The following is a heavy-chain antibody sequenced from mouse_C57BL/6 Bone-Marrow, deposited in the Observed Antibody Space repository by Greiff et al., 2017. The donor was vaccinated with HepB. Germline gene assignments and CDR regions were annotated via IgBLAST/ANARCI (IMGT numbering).Heavy chain of an antibody. CDR2: IDPENGDT. Sequence: QLQQSGAELVRPGASVKLSCTASGFNIQDDYMHWVKQRPEQGLEWIGWIDPENGDTEYASKFLGKATITADTSSNTAYLQLSSLTSEDTAVYYCTTLSLITTVVATDYWGQGTSVTVSS. V-gene: IGHV14-4*01. J-gene: IGHJ4*01. CDR1: GFNIQDDY. D-gene: IGHD1-1*01. CDR3: TTLSLITTVVATDY.